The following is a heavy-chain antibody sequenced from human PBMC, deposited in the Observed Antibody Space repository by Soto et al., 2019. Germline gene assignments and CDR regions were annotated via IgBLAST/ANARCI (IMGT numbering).Heavy chain of an antibody. CDR2: IYYSGST. D-gene: IGHD4-17*01. CDR1: GDSISKSGYY. Sequence: QVQLQESGPGLVNPSQTLSLTCAVSGDSISKSGYYWSWIRQNKGKALEWIGYIYYSGSTYYNPSLKSRVSISLDTSKNQLSLKLTSVTVADTAVYYCARSRGVTNPRRPYYFHSWGQGTLVAVSS. J-gene: IGHJ4*02. CDR3: ARSRGVTNPRRPYYFHS. V-gene: IGHV4-31*11.